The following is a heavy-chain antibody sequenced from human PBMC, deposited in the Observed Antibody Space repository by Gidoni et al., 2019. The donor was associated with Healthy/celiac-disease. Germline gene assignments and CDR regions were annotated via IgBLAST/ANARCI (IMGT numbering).Heavy chain of an antibody. CDR3: ASTSSGYYYGYFDY. CDR2: INSDGSST. CDR1: GFTFSSYW. D-gene: IGHD3-22*01. J-gene: IGHJ4*02. V-gene: IGHV3-74*01. Sequence: EVQLVESGGGLVQPGGSLRLSCAASGFTFSSYWMHWVRQAPGKGLVWVSRINSDGSSTSYADSVKGRFTISRDNAKNTLYLQMNSLRAEDTAVYYCASTSSGYYYGYFDYWGQGTLVTVSS.